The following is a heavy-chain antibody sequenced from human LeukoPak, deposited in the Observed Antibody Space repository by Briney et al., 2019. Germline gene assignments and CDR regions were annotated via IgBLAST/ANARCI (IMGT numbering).Heavy chain of an antibody. J-gene: IGHJ4*02. CDR2: VNAGNGNT. Sequence: ASVKVSCKASGYTFTSYAMHWVRQAPGQRLEWMGWVNAGNGNTKYSQKFQGRVTITRDTSASTAYMELSSLRSEDTAVYYCARSRAIGSGWPGNYWGQGTLVTVSS. CDR3: ARSRAIGSGWPGNY. CDR1: GYTFTSYA. D-gene: IGHD6-19*01. V-gene: IGHV1-3*01.